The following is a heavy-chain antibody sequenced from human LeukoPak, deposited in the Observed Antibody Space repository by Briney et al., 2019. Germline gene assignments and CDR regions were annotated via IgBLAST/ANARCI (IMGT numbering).Heavy chain of an antibody. CDR3: AKGCRCHSGLSSWFDP. V-gene: IGHV3-23*01. J-gene: IGHJ5*02. D-gene: IGHD2-15*01. CDR2: LSGSGDGQ. CDR1: GFTFTKYG. Sequence: GGSLRLSCSASGFTFTKYGMSWVRQAPGKGLEWVSGLSGSGDGQFYADSVEGRFTISRDISKNIWYLQMDSLRAEDTAVYYCAKGCRCHSGLSSWFDPRGQGTLVAVSS.